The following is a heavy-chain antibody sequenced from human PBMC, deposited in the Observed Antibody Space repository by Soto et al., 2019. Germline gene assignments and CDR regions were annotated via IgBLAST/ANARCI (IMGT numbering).Heavy chain of an antibody. Sequence: QVQLVQSGAEVKRPGSSVKVSCQTSGGTFRTYTINWVRQAPGQGLEWMGRIIPILDVANYAQKFQGRVTLTAAESRGTAHMEVRSLRSEDRAVYYCARSSQDDIGMAGPTDIWFDPWGQGTLVTVSS. J-gene: IGHJ5*02. CDR2: IIPILDVA. CDR1: GGTFRTYT. V-gene: IGHV1-69*02. CDR3: ARSSQDDIGMAGPTDIWFDP. D-gene: IGHD6-19*01.